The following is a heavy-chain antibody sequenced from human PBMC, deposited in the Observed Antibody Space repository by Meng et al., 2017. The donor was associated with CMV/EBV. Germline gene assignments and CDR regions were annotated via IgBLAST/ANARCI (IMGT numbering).Heavy chain of an antibody. V-gene: IGHV3-74*01. CDR2: INSDGSST. D-gene: IGHD2-2*02. Sequence: GGSLRLSCAASGFTFSSYWMHWVRQAPGKGLVWVSRINSDGSSTSCADSVKGRFTISRDNAKNTLYLQMNSLRAEDTAVYYCARDLPYCSSTSCYSTWYYYYGMDVWGQGTTVTVSS. J-gene: IGHJ6*02. CDR3: ARDLPYCSSTSCYSTWYYYYGMDV. CDR1: GFTFSSYW.